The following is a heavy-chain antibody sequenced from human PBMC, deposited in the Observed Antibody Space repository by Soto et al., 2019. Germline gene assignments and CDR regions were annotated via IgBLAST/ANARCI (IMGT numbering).Heavy chain of an antibody. CDR2: IRPRSSTK. V-gene: IGHV3-48*01. CDR1: GFTFSSYS. J-gene: IGHJ4*02. D-gene: IGHD6-13*01. CDR3: AKYSSSWYAWGGQYFDY. Sequence: TGGSLRLSCAASGFTFSSYSMNWVRQAPGKGLEWVPFIRPRSSTKYYADSAKGRFTISRDHSKNTLYMQMNSLRAEDTAVYYCAKYSSSWYAWGGQYFDYWGQGTLVTVSS.